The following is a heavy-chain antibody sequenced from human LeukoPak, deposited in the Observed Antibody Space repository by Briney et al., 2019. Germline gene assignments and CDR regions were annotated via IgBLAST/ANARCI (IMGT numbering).Heavy chain of an antibody. J-gene: IGHJ4*02. CDR3: ARQAVPAAAAGTGLFDY. Sequence: SQTLSLTCTVSGGSVSSGDYCWSWIRQPPGKGLEWIGYIYYSGSTSYNPSLKSRLTMSLDMSENRFSLVLRSLTAADTAVYYCARQAVPAAAAGTGLFDYWGQGTLVTVSS. V-gene: IGHV4-30-4*01. D-gene: IGHD6-13*01. CDR1: GGSVSSGDYC. CDR2: IYYSGST.